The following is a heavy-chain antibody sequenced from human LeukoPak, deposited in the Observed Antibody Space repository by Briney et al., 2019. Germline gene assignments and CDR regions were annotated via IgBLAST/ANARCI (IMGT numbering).Heavy chain of an antibody. J-gene: IGHJ5*02. CDR1: GYTFTSYD. D-gene: IGHD3-9*01. CDR3: ARNTPYYDILTVPHNWFDP. V-gene: IGHV1-8*01. Sequence: ASVKVSCMSSGYTFTSYDINWVRQATGQGLEWMGWMNPNSGNTGYAQKFQGRVTMTRNTSISTAYMELSSLRSEDTAVYYCARNTPYYDILTVPHNWFDPWGQGTLVTVSS. CDR2: MNPNSGNT.